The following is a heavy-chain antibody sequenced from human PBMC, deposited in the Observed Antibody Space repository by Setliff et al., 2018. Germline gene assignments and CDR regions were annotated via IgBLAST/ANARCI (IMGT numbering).Heavy chain of an antibody. J-gene: IGHJ6*02. CDR1: GYSISSGYY. Sequence: SETLSLTCTVSGYSISSGYYWGWIRRPPGKGLEWIGSIYHSGSTYYNPSLKSRVTISVDTSKNQFSLKLSSVTAADTAVYYCARVAGGDWKKRGMDVWGQGTTVTVSS. D-gene: IGHD1-1*01. V-gene: IGHV4-38-2*02. CDR3: ARVAGGDWKKRGMDV. CDR2: IYHSGST.